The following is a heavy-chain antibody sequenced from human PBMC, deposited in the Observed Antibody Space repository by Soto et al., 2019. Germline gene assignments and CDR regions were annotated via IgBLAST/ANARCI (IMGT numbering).Heavy chain of an antibody. V-gene: IGHV4-39*01. D-gene: IGHD6-13*01. CDR1: GGTFSSYAI. CDR2: IDYSGTT. CDR3: ARRTNTAGGWFDS. Sequence: SCKASGGTFSSYAISWIRQPPGKGLEWIGSIDYSGTTFYNASLNSRVTISADTSKNQFSLKLSSVTAADTALYYCARRTNTAGGWFDSWGQGALVTVSS. J-gene: IGHJ5*01.